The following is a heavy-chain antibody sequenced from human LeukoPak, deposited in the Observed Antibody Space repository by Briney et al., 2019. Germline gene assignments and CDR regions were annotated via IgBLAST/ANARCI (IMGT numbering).Heavy chain of an antibody. CDR2: IIPILGIA. CDR3: ARPDTYCGGDCYPDY. J-gene: IGHJ4*02. CDR1: GGTFSSYA. V-gene: IGHV1-69*04. D-gene: IGHD2-21*02. Sequence: AAVKVSCKASGGTFSSYAISWVRQAPGQGLEWMGRIIPILGIANNAQTFQGRVTITADKSTSTAYMELSSLRSEDTAVYYCARPDTYCGGDCYPDYWGQGTLVTVSS.